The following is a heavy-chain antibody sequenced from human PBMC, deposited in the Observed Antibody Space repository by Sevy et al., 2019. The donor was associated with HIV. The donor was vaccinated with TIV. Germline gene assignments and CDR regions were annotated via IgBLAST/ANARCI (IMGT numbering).Heavy chain of an antibody. CDR3: SKAPGRYVDIYMIE. CDR2: INNNGGDT. V-gene: IGHV3-23*01. J-gene: IGHJ4*02. Sequence: GGSLRLSCAASGFTFSSYAMTWVRQAPGRGLEWVSAINNNGGDTHYADSVKGRFTISRVNSRNTLYLQMNSLRVEDTAVYYCSKAPGRYVDIYMIEWGQGTLVTVSS. D-gene: IGHD5-12*01. CDR1: GFTFSSYA.